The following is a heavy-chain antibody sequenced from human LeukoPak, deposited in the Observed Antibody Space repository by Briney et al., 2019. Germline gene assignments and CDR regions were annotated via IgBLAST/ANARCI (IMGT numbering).Heavy chain of an antibody. V-gene: IGHV1-8*01. CDR1: GYTFTSYD. J-gene: IGHJ6*03. D-gene: IGHD1-14*01. CDR3: ARDHSPYYYYYMDV. CDR2: MNPNSGNT. Sequence: RASVKVSCKASGYTFTSYDINWVRQATGQGLEWMGWMNPNSGNTGYAQKFQGRVTMTRNTSISTAYMELRSLRSDDTAVYYCARDHSPYYYYYMDVWGKGTTVTVSS.